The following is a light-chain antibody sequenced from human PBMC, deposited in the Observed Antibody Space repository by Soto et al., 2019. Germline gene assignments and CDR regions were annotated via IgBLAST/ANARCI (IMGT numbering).Light chain of an antibody. V-gene: IGLV2-11*01. CDR2: DVS. Sequence: QSVLTQPRSVSGSPGQSVTISCTGTSSDIGGYTYVSWYQQNPGKAPKVMIYDVSKRPSGVPDRFSDSKSGYTASLTISGLQAEDEADYYCCSYAGSYTWVFGGGTKLTVL. J-gene: IGLJ3*02. CDR3: CSYAGSYTWV. CDR1: SSDIGGYTY.